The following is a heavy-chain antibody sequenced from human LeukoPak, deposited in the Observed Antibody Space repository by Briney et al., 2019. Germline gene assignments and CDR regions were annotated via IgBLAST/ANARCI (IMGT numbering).Heavy chain of an antibody. CDR3: ARAASWELPYFDY. CDR1: GGSISSSSYY. CDR2: IYYSGST. Sequence: SETLSLTCTVSGGSISSSSYYWGWIRQPPGKGLEWIGIIYYSGSTYYNPSLKSRVTISVDTSKNQFSLKLSSVTAADTAVYYCARAASWELPYFDYWGQGTLVTVSS. J-gene: IGHJ4*02. V-gene: IGHV4-39*07. D-gene: IGHD1-26*01.